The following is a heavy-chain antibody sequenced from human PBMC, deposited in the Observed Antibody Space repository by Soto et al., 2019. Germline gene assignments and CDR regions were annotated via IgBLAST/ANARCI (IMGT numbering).Heavy chain of an antibody. CDR1: LHLYQLW. CDR2: INAYNGNT. Sequence: GASSEGLLQGFWLHLYQLWYQLGATGPGQGLEWMGWINAYNGNTNYTQKLQGRVTMTTDTSTSTAYMELRSLRSEDTAVYYCARGYMTTVTYWFDHWGQGTLVTVSS. V-gene: IGHV1-18*01. CDR3: ARGYMTTVTYWFDH. D-gene: IGHD4-4*01. J-gene: IGHJ5*02.